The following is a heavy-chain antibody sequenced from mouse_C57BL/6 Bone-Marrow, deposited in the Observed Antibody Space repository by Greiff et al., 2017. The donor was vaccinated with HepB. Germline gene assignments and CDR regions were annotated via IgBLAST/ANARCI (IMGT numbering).Heavy chain of an antibody. V-gene: IGHV1-15*01. Sequence: VQLQQSGAELVRPGASVTLSCKASGYTFTDYEMHWVKQTPVHGLEWIGAIDPETGGTAYNQKFKGKAILTADKSSSTAYMELRSLTSEDSAVYYCTRSVLLFFDYWGQGTTLTVSS. J-gene: IGHJ2*01. D-gene: IGHD1-1*02. CDR3: TRSVLLFFDY. CDR2: IDPETGGT. CDR1: GYTFTDYE.